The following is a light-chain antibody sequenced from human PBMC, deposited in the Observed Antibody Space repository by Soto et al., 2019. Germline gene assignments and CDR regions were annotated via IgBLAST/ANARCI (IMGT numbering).Light chain of an antibody. CDR3: QLYGYSPT. V-gene: IGKV3-20*01. CDR1: QSVTSKY. CDR2: YVS. J-gene: IGKJ4*01. Sequence: VVLTQYQGPLPFSPGERATLACRDSQSVTSKYVASFQQKPGQAHRLLLYYVSTRDTGFPDRFSGSGSGTDFTLNISRLEPEDCAVYYCQLYGYSPTCGVGTKVQIK.